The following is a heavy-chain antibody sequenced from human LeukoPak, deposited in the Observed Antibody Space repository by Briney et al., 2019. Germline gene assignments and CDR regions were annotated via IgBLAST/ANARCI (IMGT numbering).Heavy chain of an antibody. Sequence: GGSLRLSCAASGFTFSSYGMHWVRQAPGKGLEWVAVIWYDGSNKYYADSVKGRFTNSRDNSKNTLYLQMNSLRAEDTAVYYCARDGHSSGWAFDYWGQGTLVTVSS. CDR1: GFTFSSYG. V-gene: IGHV3-33*01. CDR2: IWYDGSNK. D-gene: IGHD6-19*01. CDR3: ARDGHSSGWAFDY. J-gene: IGHJ4*02.